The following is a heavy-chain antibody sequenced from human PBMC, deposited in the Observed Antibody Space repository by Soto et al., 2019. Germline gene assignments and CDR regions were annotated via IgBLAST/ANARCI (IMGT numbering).Heavy chain of an antibody. CDR1: GFTFSSYE. CDR2: ISSSGSTI. J-gene: IGHJ4*02. Sequence: EVQLVESGGGLVQPGGSLRLSCAASGFTFSSYEMNWVRQAPGKGLEWVSYISSSGSTIYYADSVKGRFTISRDNAKNSLYLQMNSLRAEDTAVYYCARDPLGFLEWLFFDYWGQGTLVIVSS. D-gene: IGHD3-3*01. V-gene: IGHV3-48*03. CDR3: ARDPLGFLEWLFFDY.